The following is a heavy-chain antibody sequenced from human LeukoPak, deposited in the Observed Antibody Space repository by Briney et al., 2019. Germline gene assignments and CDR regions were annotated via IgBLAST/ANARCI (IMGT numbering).Heavy chain of an antibody. J-gene: IGHJ4*02. D-gene: IGHD3-16*01. CDR2: ISSSSSYI. V-gene: IGHV3-21*01. CDR3: ARDEGADY. Sequence: GGSLRLSCAASGFTFSSYSMNWVRQAPGKGLEWVSSISSSSSYIYYAGSVKGRFTISRDNAKNSLYLQMNSLRAEDTAVYYCARDEGADYWGQGTLVTVSS. CDR1: GFTFSSYS.